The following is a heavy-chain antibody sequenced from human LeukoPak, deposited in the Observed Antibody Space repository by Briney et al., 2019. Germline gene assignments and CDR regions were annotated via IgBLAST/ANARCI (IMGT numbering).Heavy chain of an antibody. V-gene: IGHV4-34*01. D-gene: IGHD5-12*01. Sequence: SETLSLTCAVYGGSFSGYYWSWIRQPPGKGLEWIGKINHSGSTNYNPSLKSRVTISVDTSKNQFSLKLSSVTAADTAVYYCARDQWLRFPDAFDIWGQGTMVTVSS. J-gene: IGHJ3*02. CDR2: INHSGST. CDR1: GGSFSGYY. CDR3: ARDQWLRFPDAFDI.